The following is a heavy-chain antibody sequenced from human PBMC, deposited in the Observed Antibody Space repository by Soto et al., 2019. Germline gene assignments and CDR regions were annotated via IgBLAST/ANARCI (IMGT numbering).Heavy chain of an antibody. CDR1: GGSISSGGYY. J-gene: IGHJ6*02. Sequence: PSESLSLTCTVSGGSISSGGYYWSWIRQHPGKGLEWIGYIYYSGSTYYNPSLKSRVTISVDTSKNQFSLKLSSVTAADTAVYYCARDQGYYYGMDVWGQGTTVTVSS. CDR3: ARDQGYYYGMDV. V-gene: IGHV4-31*03. CDR2: IYYSGST.